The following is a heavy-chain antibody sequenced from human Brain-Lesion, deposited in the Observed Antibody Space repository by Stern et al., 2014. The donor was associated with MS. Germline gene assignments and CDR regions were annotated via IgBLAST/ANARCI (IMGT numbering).Heavy chain of an antibody. J-gene: IGHJ4*02. D-gene: IGHD4-17*01. Sequence: GQSGGSLRLSCAASGFTVSNYYMSWVRQAPGKGLEWVSIIYTSGKTYYADSVRGRFVISRDKSKSTLYLQMDSLRPEDTAVYYCARDRVTTVTTYYFDSWGQGTRVTVSS. V-gene: IGHV3-66*01. CDR1: GFTVSNYY. CDR2: IYTSGKT. CDR3: ARDRVTTVTTYYFDS.